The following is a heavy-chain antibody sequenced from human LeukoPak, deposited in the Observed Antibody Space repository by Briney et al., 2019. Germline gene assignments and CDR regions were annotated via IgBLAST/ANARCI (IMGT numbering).Heavy chain of an antibody. V-gene: IGHV1-24*01. D-gene: IGHD5-18*01. Sequence: GASVKVSCKVSGYTLTELSMHWVRQAPGKGLERMGGFDPEDGETIYAQKFQGRVTMTEDTSTDTAYMELSSLRSEDTVVYYCATQSGYSYGYDFDYWGQGTLVTVSS. J-gene: IGHJ4*02. CDR2: FDPEDGET. CDR1: GYTLTELS. CDR3: ATQSGYSYGYDFDY.